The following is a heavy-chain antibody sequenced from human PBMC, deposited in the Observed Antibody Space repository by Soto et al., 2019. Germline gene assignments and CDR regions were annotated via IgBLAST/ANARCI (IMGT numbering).Heavy chain of an antibody. J-gene: IGHJ4*02. Sequence: SETLSLTCTVSGGSISSYYWSWIRQPPGKGLEWIGYIYYSGSTNYNPSLKSRVTISVDTSKNQFSLKLSSVTAADTAVYYCARATYDFWSGRFDYWGQGTLVNVS. CDR1: GGSISSYY. CDR3: ARATYDFWSGRFDY. D-gene: IGHD3-3*01. V-gene: IGHV4-59*01. CDR2: IYYSGST.